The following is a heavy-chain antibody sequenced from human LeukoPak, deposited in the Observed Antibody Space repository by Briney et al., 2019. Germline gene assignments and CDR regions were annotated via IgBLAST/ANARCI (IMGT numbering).Heavy chain of an antibody. CDR1: GASMSSYY. CDR3: ARDPHGDRDFDY. D-gene: IGHD4-17*01. V-gene: IGHV4-4*07. J-gene: IGHJ4*02. Sequence: SETLSLTCTVSGASMSSYYWAWIRQPAGKGLEWIGRIYTSGSTNYNPSLKSRVTMSVDTSKNQFSLRLSSVTAADTAMYYCARDPHGDRDFDYWGQGTLVTVSS. CDR2: IYTSGST.